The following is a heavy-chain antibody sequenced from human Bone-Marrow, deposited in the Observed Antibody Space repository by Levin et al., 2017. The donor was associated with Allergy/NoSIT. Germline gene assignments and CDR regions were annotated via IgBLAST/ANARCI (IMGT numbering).Heavy chain of an antibody. CDR2: ISTDGVTT. CDR3: SFHPSGYEGAELDY. D-gene: IGHD5-12*01. J-gene: IGHJ4*02. Sequence: RAGGSLRLSCAASGFPFSSYAMSWVRQPPGKGLEWVSGISTDGVTTYYADSVEGRFTISRDNSKHTVSLQMNSLRAGDTAVYYCSFHPSGYEGAELDYWGQGTLVTASS. V-gene: IGHV3-23*01. CDR1: GFPFSSYA.